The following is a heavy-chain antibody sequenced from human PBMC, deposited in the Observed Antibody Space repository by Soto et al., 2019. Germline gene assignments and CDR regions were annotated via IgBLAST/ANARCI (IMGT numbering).Heavy chain of an antibody. D-gene: IGHD6-19*01. V-gene: IGHV4-34*01. CDR1: GGSFRGYH. CDR3: ARGGYSSGWFRF. CDR2: INNSGST. J-gene: IGHJ4*02. Sequence: SETLSLTCAVHGGSFRGYHWTWIRQPPGKGLEWVGEINNSGSTNDNPSLKSRVTISRDTSKNQFSLSLSSVTAADTAIYYCARGGYSSGWFRFWGQGVLVTVSS.